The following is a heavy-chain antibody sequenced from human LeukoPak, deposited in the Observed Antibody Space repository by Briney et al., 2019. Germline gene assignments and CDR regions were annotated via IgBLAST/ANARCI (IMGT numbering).Heavy chain of an antibody. D-gene: IGHD3-10*01. CDR1: GYNFITSD. Sequence: ASVKVSCKTFGYNFITSDINWVRQAAGQGLEWMGWMNANNGNTGYAQKFKGRASMTRDMSTNTAYMELTGLTSDDTAVYYCTKPTGVWFGAVDSWGQGTRVIVSS. V-gene: IGHV1-8*02. CDR3: TKPTGVWFGAVDS. CDR2: MNANNGNT. J-gene: IGHJ4*02.